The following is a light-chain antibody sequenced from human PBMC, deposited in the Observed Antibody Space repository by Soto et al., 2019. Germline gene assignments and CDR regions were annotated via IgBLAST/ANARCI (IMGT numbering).Light chain of an antibody. V-gene: IGKV3-20*01. CDR3: QQYGDSLSIT. J-gene: IGKJ5*01. CDR1: QSFSGNY. CDR2: GSH. Sequence: EIVMTQSPATLSVSPGERATLSCRASQSFSGNYLTWYQHKPGQAPRLLIYGSHNRATGIPDRFSGSGSGTDFSLTITSLEPEDFAVYYCQQYGDSLSITFGQGTRLENK.